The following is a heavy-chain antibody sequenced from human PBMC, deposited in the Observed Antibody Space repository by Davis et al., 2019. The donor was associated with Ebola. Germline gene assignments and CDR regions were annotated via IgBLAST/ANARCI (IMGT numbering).Heavy chain of an antibody. V-gene: IGHV3-23*01. CDR3: AKGSSGPLGMDV. Sequence: GESLKISCGASGFTFSTYAMGWIRQAPGKGLEWVSAISANGGTTYYADSMRGRFTISRDNSKNTLYLQMNSLRAEDTAVYYCAKGSSGPLGMDVWGKGTTVTVSS. CDR2: ISANGGTT. D-gene: IGHD3-22*01. CDR1: GFTFSTYA. J-gene: IGHJ6*04.